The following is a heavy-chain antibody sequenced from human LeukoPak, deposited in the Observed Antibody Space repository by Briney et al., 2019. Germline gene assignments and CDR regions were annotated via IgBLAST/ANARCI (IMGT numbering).Heavy chain of an antibody. V-gene: IGHV1-2*02. CDR3: AKDRSGSYSRGYYFDY. J-gene: IGHJ4*02. CDR2: INPNSGDT. Sequence: ASVKVSCKASGYTLTGYYMHWVRQAPGQGLEWMGWINPNSGDTNSVRTFQDRVTMTRDTSISTACLELSRLRPDDTAVYYCAKDRSGSYSRGYYFDYWGQGTLVTVSS. CDR1: GYTLTGYY. D-gene: IGHD1-26*01.